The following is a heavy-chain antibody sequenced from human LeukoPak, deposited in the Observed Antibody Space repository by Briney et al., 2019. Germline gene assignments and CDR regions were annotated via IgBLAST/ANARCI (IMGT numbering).Heavy chain of an antibody. CDR3: ARRTGLHSLDY. CDR2: IWYDGSNK. Sequence: QPGRSLRLSCAASGFTFSSYGMHWVRQAPGKGLEWVAVIWYDGSNKYYADSVKGRFTISRDNSKNTLYLQMNSLRAEDTAVYYCARRTGLHSLDYWDQGTLVTVSS. J-gene: IGHJ4*02. D-gene: IGHD4-4*01. V-gene: IGHV3-33*01. CDR1: GFTFSSYG.